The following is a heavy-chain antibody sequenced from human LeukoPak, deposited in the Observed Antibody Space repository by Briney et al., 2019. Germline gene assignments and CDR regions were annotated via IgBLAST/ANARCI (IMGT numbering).Heavy chain of an antibody. CDR3: ARARGYSYGYDY. V-gene: IGHV3-21*01. D-gene: IGHD5-18*01. CDR2: ISSSSSYI. Sequence: PGGSLRLSCAASGFTFSSYAMSWVRQAPGKGLEWVSSISSSSSYIYYADSVKGRFTISRDNAKNSLYLQMNSLRAEDTAVYYCARARGYSYGYDYWGQGTLVTVSS. J-gene: IGHJ4*02. CDR1: GFTFSSYA.